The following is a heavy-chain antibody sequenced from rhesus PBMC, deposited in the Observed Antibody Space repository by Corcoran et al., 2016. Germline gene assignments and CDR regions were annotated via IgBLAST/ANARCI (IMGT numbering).Heavy chain of an antibody. CDR3: ATMGQLAL. V-gene: IGHV1-111*02. J-gene: IGHJ4*01. D-gene: IGHD6-25*01. CDR2: VDPEDGEA. Sequence: EVQLVQSGAEVKKPGASVKISCKASGYTFTDYYLHWVGQAPGKGLGWRGRVDPEDGEAIHAQNLPDRGTITADTSTDTAYMELSSLRSEDTAVYYCATMGQLALWGQGVLVTVSS. CDR1: GYTFTDYY.